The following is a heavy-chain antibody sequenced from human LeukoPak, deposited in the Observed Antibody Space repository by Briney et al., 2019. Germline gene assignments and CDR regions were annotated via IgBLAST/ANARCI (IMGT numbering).Heavy chain of an antibody. CDR1: GFTVSSNH. D-gene: IGHD4-17*01. J-gene: IGHJ4*02. CDR2: IYSGGST. CDR3: ARDYGDYQFDY. V-gene: IGHV3-66*01. Sequence: GGSLRLSCAASGFTVSSNHMSWVRQAPGKGLEWVSVIYSGGSTYYADSVKGRFTISRDNSKNTLYLQMNSLRAEDTAVYYCARDYGDYQFDYWGQGTLVTVSS.